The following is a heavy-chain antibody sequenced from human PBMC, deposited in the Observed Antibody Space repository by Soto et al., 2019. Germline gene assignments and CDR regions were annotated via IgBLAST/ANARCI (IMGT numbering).Heavy chain of an antibody. V-gene: IGHV4-61*01. CDR1: GGSVSSESHY. J-gene: IGHJ4*02. CDR3: ARARTSSAVDFDY. Sequence: SETLSLTCTVSGGSVSSESHYWSWIRQTPGKGLEWIGYIYYTGNTNYNPSLKSRVTISVDTSKNQFSLKLTSLTAADTAVYYCARARTSSAVDFDYWGQGTLVTVSS. CDR2: IYYTGNT. D-gene: IGHD6-19*01.